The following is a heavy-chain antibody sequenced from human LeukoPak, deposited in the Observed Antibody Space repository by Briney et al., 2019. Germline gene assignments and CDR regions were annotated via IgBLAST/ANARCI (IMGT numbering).Heavy chain of an antibody. J-gene: IGHJ5*02. Sequence: KTSETLSLTCAVYGGSFSGYYWSWIRQPPGKGLEWIGEINHSGSTNYNPSLKSRVTISVDTSKNQFSLKLSSVTAADTAVYYCASGSGGSWFDPWGQGTLVTVSS. CDR1: GGSFSGYY. V-gene: IGHV4-34*01. D-gene: IGHD2-15*01. CDR2: INHSGST. CDR3: ASGSGGSWFDP.